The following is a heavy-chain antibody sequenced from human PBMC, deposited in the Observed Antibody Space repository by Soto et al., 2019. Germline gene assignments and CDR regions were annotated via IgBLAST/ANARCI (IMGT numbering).Heavy chain of an antibody. D-gene: IGHD3-9*01. CDR2: IFATSTTI. CDR3: ARDKDWAFDY. J-gene: IGHJ4*02. V-gene: IGHV3-48*04. Sequence: GGSLRLSCVASGFTFSSYSMVWVRQAPGKGLEWISYIFATSTTIYYADSVKGRFTVSRDNTQNSLFLLMNSLRVEDTAIYYCARDKDWAFDYWGQGTLVTVSS. CDR1: GFTFSSYS.